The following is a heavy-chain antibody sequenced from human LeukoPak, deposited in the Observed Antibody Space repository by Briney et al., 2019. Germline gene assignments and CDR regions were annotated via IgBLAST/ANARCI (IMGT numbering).Heavy chain of an antibody. Sequence: PGGSLRLSCAAYGFTFSNHGMDWVRQAPGKGLEWVSAISGSGSTTYYADSVKGRFTISRDNSKNTLFLQMNSLTAEDTAIYSCARPRLEYCSGGSCFDAFDIWGQGTMVTVSS. CDR2: ISGSGSTT. V-gene: IGHV3-23*01. CDR3: ARPRLEYCSGGSCFDAFDI. J-gene: IGHJ3*02. D-gene: IGHD2-15*01. CDR1: GFTFSNHG.